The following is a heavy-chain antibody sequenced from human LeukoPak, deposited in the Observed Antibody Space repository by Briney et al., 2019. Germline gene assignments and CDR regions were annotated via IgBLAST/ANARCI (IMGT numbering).Heavy chain of an antibody. CDR2: CSSSSSYI. Sequence: GGSLRLSCAASGFTFSNYNMNWVRQAPGKGLEWVSSCSSSSSYIYYADSVKGRFTISRGNAKNSLYLQMNSLRAEDTAVYYCATGSSWYFEYWGQGTLVTVSS. D-gene: IGHD6-13*01. CDR3: ATGSSWYFEY. V-gene: IGHV3-21*01. CDR1: GFTFSNYN. J-gene: IGHJ4*02.